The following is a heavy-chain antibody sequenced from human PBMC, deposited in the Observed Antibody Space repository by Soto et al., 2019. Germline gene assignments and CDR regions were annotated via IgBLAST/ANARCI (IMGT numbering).Heavy chain of an antibody. CDR1: GFTFSSYG. CDR3: AKGCSGGSCYGGY. J-gene: IGHJ4*02. CDR2: ISYDGSNK. V-gene: IGHV3-30*18. D-gene: IGHD2-15*01. Sequence: QVQLVESGGGVVQPGRSLRLSCAASGFTFSSYGMHWVRQAPGKGLEWVAVISYDGSNKYYADSVKGRFTISRDNSKNTLYLQMNSLRAEDMAVYYCAKGCSGGSCYGGYWGQGTLVTVSS.